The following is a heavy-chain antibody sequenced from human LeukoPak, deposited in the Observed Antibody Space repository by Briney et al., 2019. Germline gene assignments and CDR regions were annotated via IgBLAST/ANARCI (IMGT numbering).Heavy chain of an antibody. V-gene: IGHV3-23*01. CDR2: ISGSGGST. J-gene: IGHJ3*02. D-gene: IGHD2-2*01. CDR3: AKSGGTTCYGCAFDI. CDR1: GFTFSSYG. Sequence: PGGTLRLSCAASGFTFSSYGMSWVRQAPGKGLEWVSAISGSGGSTYYADSVKGRFTISRDNSKNTLYLQMDSLRAEDTAVYSCAKSGGTTCYGCAFDIWGQGTMVTVSS.